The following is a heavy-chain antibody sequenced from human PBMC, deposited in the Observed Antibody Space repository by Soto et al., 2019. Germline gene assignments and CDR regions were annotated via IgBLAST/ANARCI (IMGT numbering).Heavy chain of an antibody. Sequence: PSETLSLTCTVSGGSISSGGYYWSWIRQHPGKGLEWIGYIYYSGSTYYNPSLKSRVTISVDTSKNQFSLKLSSVTAADTAVYYCARDGWSDGSGSSGGAFDIWGQGTMVTVSS. CDR3: ARDGWSDGSGSSGGAFDI. CDR1: GGSISSGGYY. J-gene: IGHJ3*02. CDR2: IYYSGST. V-gene: IGHV4-31*03. D-gene: IGHD3-10*01.